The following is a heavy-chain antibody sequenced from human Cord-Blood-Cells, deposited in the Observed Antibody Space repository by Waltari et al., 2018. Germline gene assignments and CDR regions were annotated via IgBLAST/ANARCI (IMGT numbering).Heavy chain of an antibody. Sequence: QVQLVQSGAEVKKPGASVKVSCKASGYTFTGYYMHWVRQAPGQGLEWMEWINPNSGGTNYAQKFQGWVTMTRDTSISTAYMELSRLRSDDTAVYYCARVRRSGYDLSAFDIWGQGTMVTVSS. J-gene: IGHJ3*02. CDR2: INPNSGGT. CDR1: GYTFTGYY. CDR3: ARVRRSGYDLSAFDI. D-gene: IGHD5-12*01. V-gene: IGHV1-2*04.